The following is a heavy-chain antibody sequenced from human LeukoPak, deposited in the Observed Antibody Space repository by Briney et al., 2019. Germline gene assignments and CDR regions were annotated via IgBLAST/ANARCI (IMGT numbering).Heavy chain of an antibody. V-gene: IGHV3-21*01. Sequence: GGSLRLSCAASGFTFSSYSMNWVRQAPGKGLEWVSSISSSSSYIYYADSVKGRFTISRDNAKNSLCLQMNSLRAEDTAVYYCAREGVGRVAVAPYFDYWGQGTLVTVSS. CDR2: ISSSSSYI. D-gene: IGHD6-19*01. CDR1: GFTFSSYS. CDR3: AREGVGRVAVAPYFDY. J-gene: IGHJ4*02.